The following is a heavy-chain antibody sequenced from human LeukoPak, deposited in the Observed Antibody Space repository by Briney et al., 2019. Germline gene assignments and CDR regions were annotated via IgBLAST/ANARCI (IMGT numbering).Heavy chain of an antibody. CDR1: GYTFTSYY. Sequence: GALVKVSCKASGYTFTSYYMHWVRQAPGQGLEWMGIINPSGGSTSYAQKFQGRVTMTRDMSTSTVYMELSSLRSEDTAVYYCARRSTMVRGVNTLNWFDPWGQGTLVTVSS. CDR2: INPSGGST. CDR3: ARRSTMVRGVNTLNWFDP. D-gene: IGHD3-10*01. V-gene: IGHV1-46*01. J-gene: IGHJ5*02.